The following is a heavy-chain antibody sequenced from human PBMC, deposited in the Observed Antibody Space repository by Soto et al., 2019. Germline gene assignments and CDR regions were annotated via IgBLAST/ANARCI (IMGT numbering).Heavy chain of an antibody. V-gene: IGHV3-30-3*01. CDR3: ARESRGYFDY. J-gene: IGHJ4*02. Sequence: LRLSCAASGFTFSSYAMHWVRQAPGKGLEWVAVISYDGSNKYYADSVKGRFTISRDNSKNTLYLQMNSLRAEDTAVYYCARESRGYFDYWGQGTLVTVSS. CDR1: GFTFSSYA. CDR2: ISYDGSNK.